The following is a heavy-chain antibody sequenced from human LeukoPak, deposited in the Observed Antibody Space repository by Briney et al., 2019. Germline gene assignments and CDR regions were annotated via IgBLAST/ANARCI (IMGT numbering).Heavy chain of an antibody. CDR2: IGTAGDT. Sequence: PGGSLRLSCAASGFTFSDYDMHWVRQATGKGLEWDSAIGTAGDTYYTGSVKGRFTISRENAKNSLYLQMNSLRAGDTAVYYCARVAKERVGGVYYFDYWGQGTLVTVSS. V-gene: IGHV3-13*01. CDR3: ARVAKERVGGVYYFDY. J-gene: IGHJ4*02. D-gene: IGHD1-1*01. CDR1: GFTFSDYD.